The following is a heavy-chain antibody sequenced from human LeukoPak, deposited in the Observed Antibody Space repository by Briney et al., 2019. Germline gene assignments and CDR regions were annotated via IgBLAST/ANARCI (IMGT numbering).Heavy chain of an antibody. V-gene: IGHV3-7*01. CDR2: IKQDGSEK. D-gene: IGHD1-26*01. CDR1: GFTFSRYW. Sequence: GGSLRLSCAASGFTFSRYWMTWVRQAPGKGLEWVANIKQDGSEKFYADSLKGRLILSRDNAKSSLYLQVNSLTVEDTAVYYCAREWDSGWGGTYLDNWGQGTLVTVSS. J-gene: IGHJ4*02. CDR3: AREWDSGWGGTYLDN.